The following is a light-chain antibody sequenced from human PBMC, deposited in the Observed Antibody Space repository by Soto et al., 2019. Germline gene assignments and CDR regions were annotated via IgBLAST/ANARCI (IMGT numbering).Light chain of an antibody. CDR2: ATS. CDR1: QTISSF. J-gene: IGKJ1*01. CDR3: QRSYSTPWT. V-gene: IGKV1-39*01. Sequence: IQMTQSQSCLSASVGDRVTICCRASQTISSFLNWYQHTPGKAPKLLIYATSSLQSGVPSRFSGSGSGTDFTLTISSLQPEDCTAYYCQRSYSTPWTFGQGTKVDNK.